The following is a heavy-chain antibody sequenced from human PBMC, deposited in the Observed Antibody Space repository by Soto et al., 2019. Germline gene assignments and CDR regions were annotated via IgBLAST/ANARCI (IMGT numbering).Heavy chain of an antibody. J-gene: IGHJ5*02. Sequence: PSETLSLTCTVSGGSISSYYWSWIRQPPGKGLEWIGYIYYSGSTNYNPSLKSRVAISVDTSKNQFSLKLSSVTAADTAVYYCARGRVARYCSSTSCYPTQYNWFDPWGQGTLVTVSS. D-gene: IGHD2-2*01. CDR3: ARGRVARYCSSTSCYPTQYNWFDP. CDR1: GGSISSYY. V-gene: IGHV4-59*01. CDR2: IYYSGST.